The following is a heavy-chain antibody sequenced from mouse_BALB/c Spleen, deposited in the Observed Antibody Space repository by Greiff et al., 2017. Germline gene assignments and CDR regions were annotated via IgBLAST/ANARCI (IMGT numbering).Heavy chain of an antibody. CDR2: ISYSGST. CDR1: GYSITSDYA. Sequence: VQLQQSGPGLVKPSQSLSLTCTVTGYSITSDYAWNWIRQFPGNKLEWMGYISYSGSTSYNPSLKSRISITRDTSKNQFFLQLNSVTTEDTATYYCARRGETALDYWGQGTTLTVSS. J-gene: IGHJ2*01. D-gene: IGHD3-2*01. V-gene: IGHV3-2*02. CDR3: ARRGETALDY.